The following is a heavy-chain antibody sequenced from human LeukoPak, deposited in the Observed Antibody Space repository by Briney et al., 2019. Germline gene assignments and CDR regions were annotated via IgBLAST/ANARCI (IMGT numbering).Heavy chain of an antibody. Sequence: GGSLRLSCAASGFTFSSYAMSWVRQAPGKGLEWVSAISGSGGSTYYADSVKGRFTISRDDSKNTMYLQMNSLRAEDTAVYYCAREGASGYLDYWGQGTLVTVSS. CDR1: GFTFSSYA. D-gene: IGHD3-22*01. J-gene: IGHJ4*02. CDR2: ISGSGGST. V-gene: IGHV3-23*01. CDR3: AREGASGYLDY.